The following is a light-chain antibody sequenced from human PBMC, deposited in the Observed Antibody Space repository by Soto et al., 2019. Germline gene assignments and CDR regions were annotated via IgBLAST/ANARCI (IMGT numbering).Light chain of an antibody. J-gene: IGKJ1*01. Sequence: EIVLTQSPGTLSLSPGDRATLSCRASQSLSSNYLAWYQQKPGQAPRLLIYGASRRATDIPDRFSGSWSGTDFSLTITRLEPADFAVYFCQQYDTFPRTFGQGTKVEIQ. CDR1: QSLSSNY. V-gene: IGKV3-20*01. CDR2: GAS. CDR3: QQYDTFPRT.